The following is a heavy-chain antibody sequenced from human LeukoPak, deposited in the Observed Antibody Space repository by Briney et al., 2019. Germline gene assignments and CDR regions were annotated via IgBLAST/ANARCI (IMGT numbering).Heavy chain of an antibody. CDR3: ARWRAAADFDY. Sequence: SETLSLTCTVSGGSISSYYWSWIRQPPGKGLEWVGYIYYSGSTNYNPSLKSRVTRSVDTSKNQFSLKLSSVTAADTAVYYCARWRAAADFDYWGQGTLVTVSS. J-gene: IGHJ4*02. D-gene: IGHD2-15*01. CDR2: IYYSGST. CDR1: GGSISSYY. V-gene: IGHV4-59*01.